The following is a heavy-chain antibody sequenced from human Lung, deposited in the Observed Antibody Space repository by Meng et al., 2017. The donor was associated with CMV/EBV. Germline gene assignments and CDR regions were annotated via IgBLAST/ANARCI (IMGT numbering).Heavy chain of an antibody. Sequence: CSVSGASISSGTRYWGCIRQPPGKGLEWIGSIYSGGQTFYSPSLRSRVTLAVDRTKNQFSLKMTSVTAADTAVYFCAKFPDRRDTGFWGRGALVTVSS. CDR2: IYSGGQT. CDR1: GASISSGTRY. CDR3: AKFPDRRDTGF. V-gene: IGHV4-39*01. D-gene: IGHD1-14*01. J-gene: IGHJ4*02.